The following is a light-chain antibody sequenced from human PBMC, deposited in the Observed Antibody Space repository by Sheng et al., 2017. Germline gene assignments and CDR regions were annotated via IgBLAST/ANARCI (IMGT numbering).Light chain of an antibody. J-gene: IGLJ2*01. CDR1: SSDIGRYNL. Sequence: QSALTQPASVSGSPGQSITISCTGTSSDIGRYNLVSWYQQHPGKAPKLIIYEGTKRPSGVSNRFSGSKSGNTASLTISGLQAEDEADYYCCSFAGTSTFLVFGGGTKVTVL. V-gene: IGLV2-23*03. CDR3: CSFAGTSTFLV. CDR2: EGT.